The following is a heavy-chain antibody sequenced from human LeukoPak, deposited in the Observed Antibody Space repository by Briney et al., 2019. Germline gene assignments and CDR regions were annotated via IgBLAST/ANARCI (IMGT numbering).Heavy chain of an antibody. Sequence: GGSLRLSCAASGFTFSSYAMSWVRQAPGKGLEWVSAISGSGGSTYYADSVKGRFTISRDNSKNTLYLQMNSLRAEDTAVYYCAKHRGVGSSYYDFWSGYYELDYWGQGTLVTVSS. J-gene: IGHJ4*02. D-gene: IGHD3-3*01. CDR1: GFTFSSYA. V-gene: IGHV3-23*01. CDR3: AKHRGVGSSYYDFWSGYYELDY. CDR2: ISGSGGST.